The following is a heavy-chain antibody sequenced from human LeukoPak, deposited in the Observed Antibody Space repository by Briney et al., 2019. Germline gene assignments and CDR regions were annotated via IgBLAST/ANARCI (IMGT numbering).Heavy chain of an antibody. Sequence: EASVKVSCKASGFTLTQYYLHWVRQAPGQGLEFVGIISPSGDSPPYAQKFQDRVTMTRDMSTSTVYMELSNLRSEDTAVYFCARLVTGSNPADFWGQGTLVTVSS. V-gene: IGHV1-46*01. CDR1: GFTLTQYY. D-gene: IGHD1-26*01. CDR3: ARLVTGSNPADF. CDR2: ISPSGDSP. J-gene: IGHJ4*02.